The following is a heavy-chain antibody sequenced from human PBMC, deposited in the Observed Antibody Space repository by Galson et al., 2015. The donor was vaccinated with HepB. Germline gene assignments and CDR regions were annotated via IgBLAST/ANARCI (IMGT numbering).Heavy chain of an antibody. D-gene: IGHD3-10*01. CDR1: GFTFKNSA. J-gene: IGHJ4*02. V-gene: IGHV3-30-3*01. CDR2: ISFDANNE. Sequence: SLRLSCAASGFTFKNSAMHWVRQAPNKGLQWVAVISFDANNEDYSDSVKGRFTVSRDNSNNTLYLQMNSLRGDDTAVYFCARGHYYGSVDYWGQGILVTVSS. CDR3: ARGHYYGSVDY.